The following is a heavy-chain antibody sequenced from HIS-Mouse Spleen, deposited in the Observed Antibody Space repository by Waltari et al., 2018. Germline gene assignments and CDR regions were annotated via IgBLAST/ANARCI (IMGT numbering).Heavy chain of an antibody. D-gene: IGHD6-13*01. V-gene: IGHV4-39*07. CDR3: AREIPYSSSWYDWYFDL. Sequence: QLQLQESGPGLVKPSETLSLTCTVSGGSISSSSYYWGWIRQPPGKGLEWIGSIYYSGSTYYHPSPKSRVTISVDTSKNQCSLKLSSVTAADTAVYYCAREIPYSSSWYDWYFDLWGRGTLVTVSS. CDR2: IYYSGST. CDR1: GGSISSSSYY. J-gene: IGHJ2*01.